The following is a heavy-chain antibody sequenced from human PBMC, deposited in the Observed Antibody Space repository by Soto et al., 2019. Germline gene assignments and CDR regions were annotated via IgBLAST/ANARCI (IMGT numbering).Heavy chain of an antibody. Sequence: SETLSLTCAVYGGSFSGYYWSWIRQPPGKGLEWIGEINHSGSTNYNPSLKSRVTISVDTSKNQFSLKLSSVTAADTAVYYCARGILIAGRRAFDIWGQGTMVTVSS. CDR2: INHSGST. D-gene: IGHD3-16*01. J-gene: IGHJ3*02. V-gene: IGHV4-34*01. CDR3: ARGILIAGRRAFDI. CDR1: GGSFSGYY.